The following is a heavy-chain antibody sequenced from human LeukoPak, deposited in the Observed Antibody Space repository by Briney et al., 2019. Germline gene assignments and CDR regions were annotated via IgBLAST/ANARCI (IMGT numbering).Heavy chain of an antibody. V-gene: IGHV3-23*01. CDR1: GFTFSSFA. Sequence: GGSLRLSCAASGFTFSSFAMNWVRQAPGKVLEWVSTMSGDATSTYYADSVKGRFPISRDNSKNTLYLQMNSLRAEDTAVYYCAKRTSGSSWYSSDYWGQGTLVTVSS. CDR3: AKRTSGSSWYSSDY. J-gene: IGHJ4*02. D-gene: IGHD6-13*01. CDR2: MSGDATST.